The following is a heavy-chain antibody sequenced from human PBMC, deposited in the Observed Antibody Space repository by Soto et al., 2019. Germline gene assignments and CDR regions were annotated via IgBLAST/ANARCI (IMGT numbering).Heavy chain of an antibody. Sequence: GGSLRLSCAAAGFTFSSYGRSWVRQAPGKGLEWVAVISYDGSNKYYADSVKGRFTISRDNSKNTLYLQMNSLRAEDTAVYYCARDISVRGVIIIVYYYYGMDVWGQGTTVTVSS. CDR2: ISYDGSNK. J-gene: IGHJ6*02. D-gene: IGHD3-10*01. CDR1: GFTFSSYG. V-gene: IGHV3-30*03. CDR3: ARDISVRGVIIIVYYYYGMDV.